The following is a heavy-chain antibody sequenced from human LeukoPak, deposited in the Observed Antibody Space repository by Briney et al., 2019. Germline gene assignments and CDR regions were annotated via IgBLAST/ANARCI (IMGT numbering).Heavy chain of an antibody. Sequence: PSETLSLTCAVYGGSFSGYYWSWIRQPPGKGLEWIGEISHSGSTNYNPSLKSRVTISVDTSKNQFSLKLSSVTAADTAVYYCASFGYSGGYWGQGTLVTVSS. D-gene: IGHD5-12*01. J-gene: IGHJ4*02. V-gene: IGHV4-34*01. CDR2: ISHSGST. CDR3: ASFGYSGGY. CDR1: GGSFSGYY.